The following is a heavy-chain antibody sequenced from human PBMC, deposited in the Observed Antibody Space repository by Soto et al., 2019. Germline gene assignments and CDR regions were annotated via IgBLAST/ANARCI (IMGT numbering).Heavy chain of an antibody. CDR1: GYTFTGYY. Sequence: ASVKVSCKASGYTFTGYYMHWVRQAPGQGLEWMGWINPNSGGTNYAQKFQGWVTMTRDTSISTAYMELSRLRSDDTAVYYCARGDRRGGDYYYYYMDVWGNGTTVTVSS. CDR3: ARGDRRGGDYYYYYMDV. J-gene: IGHJ6*03. D-gene: IGHD2-15*01. CDR2: INPNSGGT. V-gene: IGHV1-2*04.